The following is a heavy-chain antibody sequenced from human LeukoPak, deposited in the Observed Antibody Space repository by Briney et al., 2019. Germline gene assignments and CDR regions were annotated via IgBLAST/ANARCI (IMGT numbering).Heavy chain of an antibody. CDR3: ARVWGGGTYYFDY. J-gene: IGHJ4*02. Sequence: PSETLSPTCTVSGGSISSGGYYWSWIRQHPGKGLEWIGYIYYSGSTYYNPSLKSRVTISVDTSKNQFSLKLSSVTAADTAVYYCARVWGGGTYYFDYWGQGTLVTVSS. CDR2: IYYSGST. V-gene: IGHV4-31*03. CDR1: GGSISSGGYY. D-gene: IGHD4-23*01.